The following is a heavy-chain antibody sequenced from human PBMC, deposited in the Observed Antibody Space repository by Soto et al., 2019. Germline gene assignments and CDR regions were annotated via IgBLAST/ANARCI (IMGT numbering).Heavy chain of an antibody. V-gene: IGHV4-39*01. CDR2: IYYSGST. Sequence: SETLSLTCTVSGCSISSSSYYWGWIRQPPGKGLEWIGSIYYSGSTYYNPSLKSRVTISVDTSKNQFSLKLSSVTAADTAVYYCASHLTGFRNYYYYGMDVWGQGTTVTVSS. CDR1: GCSISSSSYY. CDR3: ASHLTGFRNYYYYGMDV. J-gene: IGHJ6*02.